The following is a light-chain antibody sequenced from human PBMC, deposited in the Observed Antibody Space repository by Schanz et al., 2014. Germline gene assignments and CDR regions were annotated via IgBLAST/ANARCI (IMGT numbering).Light chain of an antibody. CDR3: SSYAGSNNWV. Sequence: QSALTQPPSASGSPGQSVTISCTGTSSDVGGYNYVSWYQQHLGKAPKVMIYEVSKWPSGVPDRFSGSKSGNTASLTVSGLQAEDEADYYCSSYAGSNNWVFGGGTKLTVL. CDR1: SSDVGGYNY. J-gene: IGLJ3*02. CDR2: EVS. V-gene: IGLV2-8*01.